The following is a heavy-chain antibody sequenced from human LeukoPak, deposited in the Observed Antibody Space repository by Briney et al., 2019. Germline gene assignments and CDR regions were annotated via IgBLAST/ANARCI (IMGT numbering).Heavy chain of an antibody. Sequence: GGSLRLSCAASGFTFGIYAMSWVRQAPGKGLEWVGAIRAGGSSTYYADSVKGRFPISRDNYKNTLYLQMDSLRAEDTAVYYCAKSCYSCNWLPHWGQGTLVTVSS. V-gene: IGHV3-23*01. D-gene: IGHD2-2*02. CDR1: GFTFGIYA. CDR3: AKSCYSCNWLPH. CDR2: IRAGGSST. J-gene: IGHJ4*02.